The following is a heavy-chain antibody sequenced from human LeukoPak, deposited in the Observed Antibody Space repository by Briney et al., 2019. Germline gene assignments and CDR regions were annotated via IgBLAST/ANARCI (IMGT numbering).Heavy chain of an antibody. Sequence: PGGSLRLSCAASGFTFRNYAMGWVRQAPGEGLEWVSAISASGNTGYYPDSVRGRYTIYRDNSRNIVYPQMDSLGAEVSAVYYCARGLHDRTNNWSEFRGFDIWGPGTMVTLSS. V-gene: IGHV3-23*01. CDR1: GFTFRNYA. CDR2: ISASGNTG. D-gene: IGHD1-20*01. CDR3: ARGLHDRTNNWSEFRGFDI. J-gene: IGHJ3*02.